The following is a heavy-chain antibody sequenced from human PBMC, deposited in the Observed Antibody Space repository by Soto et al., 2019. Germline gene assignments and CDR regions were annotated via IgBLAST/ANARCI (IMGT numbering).Heavy chain of an antibody. CDR1: GESLSGYY. D-gene: IGHD3-22*01. J-gene: IGHJ4*02. Sequence: QVQLQQWGAGLLKPSETLSLTCAVYGESLSGYYWTWIRQPPGKGLEWIGEISQSGDANYNPSLKSRVTMSVDTSRTQCSLRLTSVTAADTAVFYCARGRSAHYYDHTGIEYWGQGTLVTVSS. CDR3: ARGRSAHYYDHTGIEY. CDR2: ISQSGDA. V-gene: IGHV4-34*01.